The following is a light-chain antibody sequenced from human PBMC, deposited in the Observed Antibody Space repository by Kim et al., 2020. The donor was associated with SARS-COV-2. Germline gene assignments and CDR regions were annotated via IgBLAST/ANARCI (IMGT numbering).Light chain of an antibody. CDR2: QDT. J-gene: IGLJ2*01. CDR3: QAWDSSTAV. V-gene: IGLV3-1*01. CDR1: KLGDKY. Sequence: SYELTQPPSVSVSPGQTASITCSGGKLGDKYAYWYQQRPGQSPVLVIYQDTKRPSGIPERFSGSNSGNTATLTISGTQTMDEADYYCQAWDSSTAVFGGGTQLTVL.